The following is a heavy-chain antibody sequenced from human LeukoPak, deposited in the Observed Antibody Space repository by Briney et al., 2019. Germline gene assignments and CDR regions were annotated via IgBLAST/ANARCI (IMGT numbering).Heavy chain of an antibody. CDR1: GFTFDDYT. J-gene: IGHJ5*02. D-gene: IGHD1-1*01. V-gene: IGHV3-43D*03. Sequence: GGSLRLSCAASGFTFDDYTMHWVRQAPGKGLEWVSLIRWDGGSTYYADSEKGRFTIFRDNSKNSLYLEMNSLRAEDTALYYCAKTNRLGWNDAWGQGTLVTVSS. CDR2: IRWDGGST. CDR3: AKTNRLGWNDA.